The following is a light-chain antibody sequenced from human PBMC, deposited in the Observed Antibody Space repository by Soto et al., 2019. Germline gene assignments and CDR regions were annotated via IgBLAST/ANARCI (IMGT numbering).Light chain of an antibody. CDR1: QGVSSN. CDR3: QQYNNWPPWT. CDR2: GAS. Sequence: EIVMTQSPATLSVSPGERATLSCRAGQGVSSNLAWYQQKPGQAPRLLIYGASTRATGIPARFSGSGSGTEFTLTISSLQSEDFAVYYCQQYNNWPPWTFGQGTKVDI. J-gene: IGKJ1*01. V-gene: IGKV3-15*01.